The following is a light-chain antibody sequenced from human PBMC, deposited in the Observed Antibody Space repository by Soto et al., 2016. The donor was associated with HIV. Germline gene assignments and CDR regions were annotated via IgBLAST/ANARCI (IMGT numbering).Light chain of an antibody. Sequence: SYVLTQPPSLSVAPRKTARITCGGNNLGSKSVHWYQQKPGQAPILVVYDDSDRPSGIPERFSGSNSGNTATLTISKVEAGDEADYYCQVWDSSDDHVVFGGGTKLTVL. J-gene: IGLJ2*01. CDR3: QVWDSSDDHVV. V-gene: IGLV3-21*03. CDR1: NLGSKS. CDR2: DDS.